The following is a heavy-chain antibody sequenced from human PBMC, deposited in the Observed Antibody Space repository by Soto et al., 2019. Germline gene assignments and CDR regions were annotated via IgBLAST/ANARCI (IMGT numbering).Heavy chain of an antibody. CDR1: GGTFSSYT. D-gene: IGHD2-2*01. V-gene: IGHV1-69*08. CDR3: ARDSRDIVVVPAATYFDY. CDR2: IIPILGIA. J-gene: IGHJ4*02. Sequence: QVQLVQSGAEVKKPGSSVKVSGKASGGTFSSYTISWVRQAPGQGLEWMGRIIPILGIANYAQKFQGRVTITADKSTSTAYMELSSLRSEDTAVYYCARDSRDIVVVPAATYFDYWGQGTLVTVSS.